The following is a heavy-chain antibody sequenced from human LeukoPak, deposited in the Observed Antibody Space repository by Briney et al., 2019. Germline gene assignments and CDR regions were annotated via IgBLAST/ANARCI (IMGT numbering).Heavy chain of an antibody. J-gene: IGHJ3*02. CDR3: ARAPGRRHAFDI. Sequence: SETLSLTCAVYGGSFSGYYWSWIRQPPGKGLEWIGEINHSGSTNYNPSLKSRVTISVDTSKNQFSLKLSSVTAADTAVYYCARAPGRRHAFDIWGQGTMVTVSS. V-gene: IGHV4-34*01. CDR2: INHSGST. CDR1: GGSFSGYY.